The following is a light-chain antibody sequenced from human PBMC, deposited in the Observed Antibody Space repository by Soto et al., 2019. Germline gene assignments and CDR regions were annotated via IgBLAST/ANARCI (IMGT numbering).Light chain of an antibody. J-gene: IGKJ1*01. Sequence: EIVLTQSPGTLSLSAGERATLSCRASQTVSSARLAWFQQKPGQAPRLLIYGASSRAPGIPDRFSGSGSETDFTLTINNLQREDFADYFCQQTYSNLWTFGQGTKVDIK. CDR1: QTVSSAR. V-gene: IGKV3-20*01. CDR3: QQTYSNLWT. CDR2: GAS.